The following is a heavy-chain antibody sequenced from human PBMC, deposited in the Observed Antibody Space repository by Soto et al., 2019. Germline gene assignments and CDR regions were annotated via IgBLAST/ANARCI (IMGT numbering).Heavy chain of an antibody. Sequence: GESLKISCXASGYSFTTYWIAWVRQMPGKGLEWMGIINPGDSDIRYSPSFQGQVTISADNSISTAYLQWSSLKASDTAMYYCARHEQFYYYYYGMDVWGQGTAVTVSS. D-gene: IGHD4-4*01. CDR3: ARHEQFYYYYYGMDV. J-gene: IGHJ6*02. V-gene: IGHV5-51*01. CDR1: GYSFTTYW. CDR2: INPGDSDI.